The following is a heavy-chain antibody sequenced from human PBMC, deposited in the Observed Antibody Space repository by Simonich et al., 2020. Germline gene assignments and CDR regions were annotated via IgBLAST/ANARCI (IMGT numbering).Heavy chain of an antibody. Sequence: QVQLQQWGAGLLKPSETLSLTCAVYGGSFIGYYWSWIRQPPGKGLEWIGEHKHSGITNNTPSLKSRITISVDTSKNQFALKPGSVTAADTAVYYCARCGLVNYDILTGYHNWFDPWGQGTLVTVSS. CDR1: GGSFIGYY. D-gene: IGHD3-9*01. J-gene: IGHJ5*02. CDR3: ARCGLVNYDILTGYHNWFDP. V-gene: IGHV4-34*01. CDR2: HKHSGIT.